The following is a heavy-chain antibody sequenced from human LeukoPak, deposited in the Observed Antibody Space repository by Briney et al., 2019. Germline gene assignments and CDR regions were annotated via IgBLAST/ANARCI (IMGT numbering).Heavy chain of an antibody. J-gene: IGHJ4*02. CDR1: GFTFSSYA. Sequence: PGGSLTLSCAASGFTFSSYAMQWVRQAPGKGLEWVAVISYDGRNKYYTDSGKGRFTISRDNSKNTLYLQMKSLRAGDTAVYYCARDRTIAAAATYYFDYWGQGTLVTVSS. CDR2: ISYDGRNK. V-gene: IGHV3-30*04. D-gene: IGHD6-13*01. CDR3: ARDRTIAAAATYYFDY.